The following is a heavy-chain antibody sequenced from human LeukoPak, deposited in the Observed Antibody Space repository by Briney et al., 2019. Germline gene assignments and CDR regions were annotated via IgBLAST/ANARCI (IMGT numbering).Heavy chain of an antibody. CDR2: IIPIFGTA. D-gene: IGHD2-21*01. CDR1: GGTFSSYA. Sequence: SVKVSCKASGGTFSSYAISWVRQAPGQGLEWMGRIIPIFGTANYAQKFQGRVTITADESTSTAYMELSSLRSEDTAVYYCARPSVAYCGGDCYLGAFDIWGQGTMVTVSS. CDR3: ARPSVAYCGGDCYLGAFDI. V-gene: IGHV1-69*13. J-gene: IGHJ3*02.